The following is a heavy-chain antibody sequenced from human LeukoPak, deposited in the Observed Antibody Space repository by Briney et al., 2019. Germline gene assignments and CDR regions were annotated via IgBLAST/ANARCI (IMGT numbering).Heavy chain of an antibody. J-gene: IGHJ3*02. CDR1: GGSFSGYY. D-gene: IGHD5-12*01. V-gene: IGHV4-34*01. CDR3: AREGYSGYLDAFDI. Sequence: KSSETLSLTCAVYGGSFSGYYWSRIRQPPGKGLEWIGEINHSGSTNYNPSLKSRVTISVDTSKNQFSLKLSSVTAADTAVYYCAREGYSGYLDAFDIWGQGTMVTVSS. CDR2: INHSGST.